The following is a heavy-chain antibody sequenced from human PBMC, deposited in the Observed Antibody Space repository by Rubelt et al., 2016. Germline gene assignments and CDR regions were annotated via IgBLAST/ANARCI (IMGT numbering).Heavy chain of an antibody. J-gene: IGHJ4*02. CDR3: ARQPPDTAAFDY. CDR2: THDSGET. V-gene: IGHV4-59*08. Sequence: QVQLQESGPGLAKPSETLSLTCTVSGGSINSYYWSWIRQPPGKGLEWLAYTHDSGETKYNPSLKSRLIISVDTSKNQLSRKLSYVTAAETAVYHCARQPPDTAAFDYWGQGVLVTVSS. D-gene: IGHD2-21*02. CDR1: GGSINSYY.